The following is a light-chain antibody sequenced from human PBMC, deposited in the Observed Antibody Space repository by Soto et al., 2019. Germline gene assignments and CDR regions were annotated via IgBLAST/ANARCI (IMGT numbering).Light chain of an antibody. V-gene: IGKV1-39*01. CDR2: AAS. CDR3: QQSYSTPPWT. CDR1: QSISSY. Sequence: DIPMTQSPSSLSASVGDRVTITCRASQSISSYLNWYQQKPGKAPKLLIYAASSLQSGDPSRFSGSGSGTDFTLTISSLQPEDFATYYCQQSYSTPPWTFGQGTKVEIK. J-gene: IGKJ1*01.